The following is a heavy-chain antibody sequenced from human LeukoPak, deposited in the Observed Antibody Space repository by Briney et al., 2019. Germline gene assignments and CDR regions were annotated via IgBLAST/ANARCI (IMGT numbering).Heavy chain of an antibody. CDR2: IYSGGST. V-gene: IGHV3-53*01. D-gene: IGHD2-15*01. J-gene: IGHJ4*02. CDR1: GFTFRSFA. Sequence: GGSLRLSCAASGFTFRSFAVTWVRQAPGKGLEWVSVIYSGGSTYYADSVKGRFTISRDNSKNTLYLQMNSLRAEDTAVYYCARDGVVAGGGDYWGQGTLVTVSS. CDR3: ARDGVVAGGGDY.